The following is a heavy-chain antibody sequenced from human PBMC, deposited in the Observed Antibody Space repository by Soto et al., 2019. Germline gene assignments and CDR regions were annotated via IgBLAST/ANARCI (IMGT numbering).Heavy chain of an antibody. J-gene: IGHJ6*03. CDR1: GGSISSYY. V-gene: IGHV4-59*01. D-gene: IGHD2-2*01. CDR3: ARVQLGYCSSTSCYSNYYYYYMDV. Sequence: QVQLQESGPGLVKPSETLSLTCTVSGGSISSYYWSWIRQPPGKGLEWIGYISYSGSTNYNPSLKSRVTISVDTSKNQFSMKPSSVTAADTAVYYCARVQLGYCSSTSCYSNYYYYYMDVWGKGTTVTVSS. CDR2: ISYSGST.